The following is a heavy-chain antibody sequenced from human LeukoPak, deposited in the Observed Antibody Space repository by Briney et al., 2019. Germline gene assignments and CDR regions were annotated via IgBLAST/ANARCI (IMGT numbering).Heavy chain of an antibody. CDR2: IYWDDDK. CDR1: GFSLSTSGLG. J-gene: IGHJ6*03. V-gene: IGHV2-5*02. CDR3: AHANYYSYFMDV. Sequence: KLSGPTLVKPTQTLTLTCTFSGFSLSTSGLGVGWIRQPPGKALEWLAFIYWDDDKYYSPFLKSRLTITEDTSKNHVVLSMTNMDPVDTATYFCAHANYYSYFMDVWGKGTTVTVSS.